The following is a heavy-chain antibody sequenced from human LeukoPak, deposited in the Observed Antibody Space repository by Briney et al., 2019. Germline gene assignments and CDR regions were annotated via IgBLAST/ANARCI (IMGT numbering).Heavy chain of an antibody. J-gene: IGHJ4*02. V-gene: IGHV1-46*01. CDR1: GYTFTSYY. Sequence: GASVKVSCKASGYTFTSYYTHWVRQAPGQGLEWMGIINPSGGSTSYAQKFQGRVTMTRDTSTSTVYMELSSLRSEDTAVYYCARPRMVMGSSWPLFDYWGQGTLVTVSS. D-gene: IGHD6-13*01. CDR3: ARPRMVMGSSWPLFDY. CDR2: INPSGGST.